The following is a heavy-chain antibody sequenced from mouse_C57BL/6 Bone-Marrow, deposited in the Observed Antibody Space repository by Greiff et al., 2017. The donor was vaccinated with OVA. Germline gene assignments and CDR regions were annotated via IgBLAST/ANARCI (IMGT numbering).Heavy chain of an antibody. CDR3: ARETTVVDFDY. Sequence: EVKLLESGAELVKPGASVKLSCTASGFNIKDYYMHWVKQRTEQGLEWIGRIDPEDGETKYAPKFQGKATITADTSSNTAYLQLSSLTSEDTAVYYGARETTVVDFDYWGQGTTLTVSS. CDR1: GFNIKDYY. D-gene: IGHD1-1*01. V-gene: IGHV14-2*01. CDR2: IDPEDGET. J-gene: IGHJ2*01.